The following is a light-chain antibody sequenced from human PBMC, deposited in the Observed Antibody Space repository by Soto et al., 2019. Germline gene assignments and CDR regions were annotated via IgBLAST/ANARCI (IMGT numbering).Light chain of an antibody. CDR3: QQYSSYPWT. CDR2: DAS. CDR1: QSISSW. J-gene: IGKJ1*01. V-gene: IGKV1-5*01. Sequence: DIQMTQSPSTLSASVGDRVTITCRASQSISSWLAWYQQKSGKAPKFLIYDASSLESGVPSRFSGSGSGTEFTLTTSNLQPDDFATYYCQQYSSYPWTFGQGTKV.